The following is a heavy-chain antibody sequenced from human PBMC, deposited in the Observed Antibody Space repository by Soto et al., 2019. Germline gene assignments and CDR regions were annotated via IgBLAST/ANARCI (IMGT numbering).Heavy chain of an antibody. J-gene: IGHJ5*02. CDR1: GGSFSGYY. Sequence: SETLSLTCAVDGGSFSGYYWSWIRQPPGKGLEWIGEINHSGSTNYNPSLKSRVTISVDTSKNQFSLKLSSVTAADTAVYYCARVGPTIFGVKQNWFDPWGQGTLVTVSS. CDR3: ARVGPTIFGVKQNWFDP. D-gene: IGHD3-3*01. CDR2: INHSGST. V-gene: IGHV4-34*01.